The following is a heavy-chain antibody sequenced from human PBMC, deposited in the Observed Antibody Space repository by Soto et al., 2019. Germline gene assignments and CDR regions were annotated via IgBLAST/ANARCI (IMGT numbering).Heavy chain of an antibody. V-gene: IGHV1-18*01. CDR3: ARDWRGAEGFDP. D-gene: IGHD3-3*01. CDR1: GYTFNNYG. J-gene: IGHJ5*02. Sequence: QVQLVQSGTEMKKPGASVKVSCKASGYTFNNYGFSWVRQAPGQGLEWVGWIGTHNGDTTYAQSFQGRVTMTIDTSTTTSYMELTSLTFDDTAVYFCARDWRGAEGFDPWGQGTLVIVSS. CDR2: IGTHNGDT.